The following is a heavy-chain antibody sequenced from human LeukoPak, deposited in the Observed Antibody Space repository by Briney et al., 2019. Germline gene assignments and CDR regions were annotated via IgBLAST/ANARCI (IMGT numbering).Heavy chain of an antibody. CDR1: GYTFTSYG. Sequence: ASVKVSCKPSGYTFTSYGISWVRQAPGQGLEWMGRIRAYNGNTNYAQKLQGRVTMTTDTSTSKAYMELRSLRSDDTAVYYCAREWCGELSLDYWGQGTLVTVSS. D-gene: IGHD3-10*01. CDR3: AREWCGELSLDY. J-gene: IGHJ4*02. CDR2: IRAYNGNT. V-gene: IGHV1-18*01.